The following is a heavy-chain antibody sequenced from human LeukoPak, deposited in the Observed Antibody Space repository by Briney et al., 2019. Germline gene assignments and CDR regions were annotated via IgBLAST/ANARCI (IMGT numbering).Heavy chain of an antibody. CDR1: GFTFSSYG. V-gene: IGHV3-30*18. Sequence: GGSLRLSCAASGFTFSSYGMHWVRQAPGKGLEWVAVISYDGSNKYYADSVKGRFTISRDNSKNTLYLQMNSLRAEDTAVYYCAKASAYSSGWYGSANFDYWGQGTLVTVSP. D-gene: IGHD6-19*01. J-gene: IGHJ4*02. CDR3: AKASAYSSGWYGSANFDY. CDR2: ISYDGSNK.